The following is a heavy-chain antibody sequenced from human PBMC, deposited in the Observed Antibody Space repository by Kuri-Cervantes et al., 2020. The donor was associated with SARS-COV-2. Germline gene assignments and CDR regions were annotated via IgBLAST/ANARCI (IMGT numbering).Heavy chain of an antibody. Sequence: SETLSLTCTVSGVSVGSSRYYWGWIRQPPGKGLEWLGTIYYSGSTYYNPSLKSRVTISIDTSWNQFSLKLSSVTASDTAVYYCARGVRFLDPKYYYFYYYMDVRGKGTTVTVSS. CDR1: GVSVGSSRYY. J-gene: IGHJ6*03. V-gene: IGHV4-39*01. D-gene: IGHD3-3*01. CDR2: IYYSGST. CDR3: ARGVRFLDPKYYYFYYYMDV.